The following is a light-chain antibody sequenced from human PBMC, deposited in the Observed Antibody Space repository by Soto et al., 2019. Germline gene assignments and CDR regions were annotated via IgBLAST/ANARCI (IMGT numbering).Light chain of an antibody. CDR2: DAS. CDR3: QQYSTYPWT. V-gene: IGKV1-5*01. J-gene: IGKJ1*01. CDR1: QSISSW. Sequence: DIPLTQSHCTLSASLLDGVGIXPRASQSISSWLAWYQQKPGKAPKVLIFDASSLESGVPSRFSGSGSATEFTLTISSLQPDDFATYYCQQYSTYPWTFGQGTKVDIK.